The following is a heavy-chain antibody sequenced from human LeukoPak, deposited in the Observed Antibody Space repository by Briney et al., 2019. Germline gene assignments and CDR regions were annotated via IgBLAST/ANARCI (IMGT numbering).Heavy chain of an antibody. V-gene: IGHV3-23*01. CDR2: ISGSGGST. CDR3: ARSRDGYNYLDY. J-gene: IGHJ4*02. Sequence: PGGSLRLSCAASGFTFSSYAMSWVRQAPGKGLEWVSAISGSGGSTYYADSVKGRFTISRDNSKNTLYLQMNSLRAEDTAVYYCARSRDGYNYLDYRGQGTLVTVSS. D-gene: IGHD5-24*01. CDR1: GFTFSSYA.